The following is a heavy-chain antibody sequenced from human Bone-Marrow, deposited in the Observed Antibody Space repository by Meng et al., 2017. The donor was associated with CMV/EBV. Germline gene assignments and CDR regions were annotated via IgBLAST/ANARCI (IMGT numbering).Heavy chain of an antibody. Sequence: GGSLRLSCVASGFTFHDYGMHWVRQVPGKGLQWVSSISWSSGDIDYADSVRGRFTISRDNAKKSLYLQMDNVREVDTAFYFCARSLSRYCSGPRCYGFDHWGQGILVNVSS. V-gene: IGHV3-9*01. D-gene: IGHD2-2*01. CDR3: ARSLSRYCSGPRCYGFDH. CDR2: ISWSSGDI. CDR1: GFTFHDYG. J-gene: IGHJ4*02.